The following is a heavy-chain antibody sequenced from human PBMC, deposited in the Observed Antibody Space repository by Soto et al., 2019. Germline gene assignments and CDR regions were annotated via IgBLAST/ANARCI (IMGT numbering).Heavy chain of an antibody. V-gene: IGHV2-5*02. CDR3: XXXXXGXRYFDL. CDR1: GFSVSTRGVG. J-gene: IGHJ4*02. Sequence: QITLKESGPPLVKPTQTLTMTCSVSGFSVSTRGVGVGWIRQPPGKALEWVALIYWDDDDRYSPSLKSRLTIXXDXXXXXXXXXXXXXXXXXXXXXXXXXXXXGXRYFDLWGQGTLVTVSS. CDR2: IYWDDDD.